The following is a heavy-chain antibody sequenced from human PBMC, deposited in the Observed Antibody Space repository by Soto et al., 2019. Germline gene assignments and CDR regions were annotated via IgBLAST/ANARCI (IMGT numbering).Heavy chain of an antibody. CDR2: VSGGGGSS. J-gene: IGHJ4*02. Sequence: LRLSCAASGFTFSNHAMSWVRQAPGKGLEWVSAVSGGGGSSFYADSVKGRFTISRDNSKNTVSLQMSGLRVEDTALYYCVRGLLAFFDFWGQGTPVTVSS. D-gene: IGHD3-3*02. V-gene: IGHV3-23*01. CDR1: GFTFSNHA. CDR3: VRGLLAFFDF.